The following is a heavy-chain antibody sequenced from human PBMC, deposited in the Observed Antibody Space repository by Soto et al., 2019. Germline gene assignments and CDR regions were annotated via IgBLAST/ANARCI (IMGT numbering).Heavy chain of an antibody. Sequence: SETLSLTCAVSGGSVSDKRWWTWVRQTPKKGLEWIGETFRKGDTNYNAFLKSRVSISIDKSRNQVSLILTSVTAADTAVYYCVSRVATGGYGAFDIWGQGTVVTVSS. V-gene: IGHV4-4*02. CDR3: VSRVATGGYGAFDI. D-gene: IGHD6-13*01. J-gene: IGHJ3*02. CDR1: GGSVSDKRW. CDR2: TFRKGDT.